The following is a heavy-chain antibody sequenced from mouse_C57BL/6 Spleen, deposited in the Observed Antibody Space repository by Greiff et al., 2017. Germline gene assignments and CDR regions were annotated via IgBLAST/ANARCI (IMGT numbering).Heavy chain of an antibody. Sequence: EVQLQQSGPELVKPGASVKISCKASGYTFTDYYMNWVKQSHGKSLEWIGDINPNNGGTSYNQKFKGKATLTVDKSSSTAYMELRSLTSEDSAVYYCARRGGSRRYFDVWGTGTTVTVSS. J-gene: IGHJ1*03. D-gene: IGHD1-1*01. CDR2: INPNNGGT. CDR3: ARRGGSRRYFDV. V-gene: IGHV1-26*01. CDR1: GYTFTDYY.